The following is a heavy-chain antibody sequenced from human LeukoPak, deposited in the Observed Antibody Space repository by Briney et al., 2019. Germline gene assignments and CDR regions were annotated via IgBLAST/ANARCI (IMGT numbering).Heavy chain of an antibody. CDR3: AKGAYCGGDCYSANWFDP. V-gene: IGHV3-23*01. CDR2: ISGSGSNT. Sequence: GGSLRLSCAASGFTLSNYAMRWVRQAPGRGGEGVAAISGSGSNTYYADSVKGRFTISRANSNNTLYLQINSLNAEDTAVYYCAKGAYCGGDCYSANWFDPWGQGTLVTVSS. D-gene: IGHD2-21*02. CDR1: GFTLSNYA. J-gene: IGHJ5*02.